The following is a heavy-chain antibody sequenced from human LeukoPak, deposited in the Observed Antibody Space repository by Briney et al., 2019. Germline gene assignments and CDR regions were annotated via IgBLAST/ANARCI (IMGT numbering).Heavy chain of an antibody. CDR2: IYYSGST. V-gene: IGHV4-59*01. CDR3: ARDEPGGYFDY. J-gene: IGHJ4*02. Sequence: SETLSLTCTVSGGSISSYYWSWIRQPPGKGLEGIGYIYYSGSTNYNPSLKSRVTISVDTSKNQFSLKLSSVTAADTAVYYCARDEPGGYFDYWGQGTLVTVSS. CDR1: GGSISSYY. D-gene: IGHD1-14*01.